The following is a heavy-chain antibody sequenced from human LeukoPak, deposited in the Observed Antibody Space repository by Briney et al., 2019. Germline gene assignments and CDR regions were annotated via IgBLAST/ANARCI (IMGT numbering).Heavy chain of an antibody. J-gene: IGHJ5*02. Sequence: DPSETLSLTCTVSGESISGFYWSWIRQPPGKGLEWIGEGSERGGTKFNPSLKGRVAISADTSKNQFSLQLYSVTAADTAVYYCAKNGQNGFSFDPWGQGTLVIVSS. V-gene: IGHV4-34*01. CDR3: AKNGQNGFSFDP. CDR1: GESISGFY. CDR2: GSERGGT. D-gene: IGHD1-1*01.